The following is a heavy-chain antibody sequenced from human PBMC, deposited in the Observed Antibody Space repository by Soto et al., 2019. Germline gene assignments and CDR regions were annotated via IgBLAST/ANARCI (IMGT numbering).Heavy chain of an antibody. CDR2: IYYSGST. D-gene: IGHD3-22*01. CDR1: GGSISSSGYF. V-gene: IGHV4-39*01. Sequence: PSETLSLTCSVSGGSISSSGYFWGWIRQPPGKGLEWTGSIYYSGSTYYNPSLKSRVTMSVDTSKNQFSLKLTSVTAADTAVYYCARQRDYYDTSGDSYFDYWGQGTPVTVSS. CDR3: ARQRDYYDTSGDSYFDY. J-gene: IGHJ4*02.